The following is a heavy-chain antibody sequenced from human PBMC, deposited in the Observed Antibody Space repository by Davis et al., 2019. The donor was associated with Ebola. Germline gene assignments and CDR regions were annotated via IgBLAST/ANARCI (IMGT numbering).Heavy chain of an antibody. CDR3: AKPFGDYVGYFDY. Sequence: GGSLRLSCVVPGFTFSNYAMSWVRQAPGKGLEWVSSISGSAGSAYYADSVKGRFTISRDNSKNTVYLQMDSLRPEDTAVFYCAKPFGDYVGYFDYLGQGTLVTVAS. CDR1: GFTFSNYA. CDR2: ISGSAGSA. D-gene: IGHD4-17*01. V-gene: IGHV3-23*01. J-gene: IGHJ4*02.